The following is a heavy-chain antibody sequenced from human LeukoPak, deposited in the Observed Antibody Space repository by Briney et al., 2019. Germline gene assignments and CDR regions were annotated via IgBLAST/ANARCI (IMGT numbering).Heavy chain of an antibody. CDR1: GYTFTSYG. CDR3: ATAANTYNWNYGRAFDI. J-gene: IGHJ3*02. V-gene: IGHV1-18*01. CDR2: ISAYNGNT. D-gene: IGHD1-7*01. Sequence: ASVNVSCKASGYTFTSYGFSWVRQAPGQGLEWMGWISAYNGNTNYAQNLQGRVTLTTDTSTSTAYMELSSLRSEDTAVYYCATAANTYNWNYGRAFDIWGQGTMVTVSS.